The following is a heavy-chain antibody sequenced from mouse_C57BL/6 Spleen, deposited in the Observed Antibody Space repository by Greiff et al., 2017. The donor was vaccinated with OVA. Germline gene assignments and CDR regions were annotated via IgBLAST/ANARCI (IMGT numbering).Heavy chain of an antibody. CDR3: ARSVLRNYAMDY. D-gene: IGHD1-1*01. Sequence: QVQLQQSGTELVKPGASVKLSCKASGYTFTSYWMHWVKQRPGQGLEWIGNINPSNGGTNYNEKFKSKATLTVDKSSSTAYMQLSSLTSEDSAVYYCARSVLRNYAMDYWGQGTSVTVSS. V-gene: IGHV1-53*01. CDR2: INPSNGGT. J-gene: IGHJ4*01. CDR1: GYTFTSYW.